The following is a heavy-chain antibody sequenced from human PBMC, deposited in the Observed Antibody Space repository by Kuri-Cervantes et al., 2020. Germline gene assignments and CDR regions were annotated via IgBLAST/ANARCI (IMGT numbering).Heavy chain of an antibody. CDR2: IYYSGST. J-gene: IGHJ4*02. V-gene: IGHV4-39*07. CDR1: GGSISSSSYY. D-gene: IGHD1-14*01. Sequence: SETLSLTCTVSGGSISSSSYYWGWIRQPPGKGLEWIGSIYYSGSTYYNPSLKSRVTISVDTSKNQFSLKLSSVTAADTAVYYCARAEPRTMAHFDYWGQGTLVTVSS. CDR3: ARAEPRTMAHFDY.